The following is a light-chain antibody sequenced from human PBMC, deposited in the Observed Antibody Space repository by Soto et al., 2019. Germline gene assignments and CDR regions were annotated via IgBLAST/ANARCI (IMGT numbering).Light chain of an antibody. CDR2: GTS. J-gene: IGKJ4*01. V-gene: IGKV3D-15*01. Sequence: EIVMTQSPATLSVSPGERATLFCRASQSVSSSLAWYQQKPGQAPRLLIYGTSTRATGIPARFSGSGSGTEFTLTISSLQSEDVAVYYCQQYNTRPPLTFGGGTKVEIK. CDR1: QSVSSS. CDR3: QQYNTRPPLT.